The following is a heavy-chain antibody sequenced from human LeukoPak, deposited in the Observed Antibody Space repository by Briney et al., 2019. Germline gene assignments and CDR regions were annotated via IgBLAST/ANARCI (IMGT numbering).Heavy chain of an antibody. J-gene: IGHJ6*02. D-gene: IGHD3-10*01. V-gene: IGHV4-4*07. Sequence: PSETLSLTCTVSGGSISSYYWSWIRQPAGKGLEWIGRIYTSGSTNYNPSLKSRVTISVDTSKNQFSLKPSSVTAADTAVYYCARDLDPTYYYGSGSYSLNDGMDVWGQGTTVTVSS. CDR3: ARDLDPTYYYGSGSYSLNDGMDV. CDR1: GGSISSYY. CDR2: IYTSGST.